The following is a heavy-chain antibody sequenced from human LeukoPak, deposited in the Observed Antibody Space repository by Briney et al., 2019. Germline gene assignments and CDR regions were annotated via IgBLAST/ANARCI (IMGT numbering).Heavy chain of an antibody. J-gene: IGHJ4*02. CDR2: INHSGST. D-gene: IGHD6-19*01. V-gene: IGHV4-34*01. CDR1: RVSFSDYY. Sequence: SETLSLTCAVYRVSFSDYYWSWIRQSPGKGLEWIGEINHSGSTNYNPSLKSRVTISVDTSKNQFSLKLSSVTAADTAVYYCASVPPGYNSGWYDYWGQGTLVTVSS. CDR3: ASVPPGYNSGWYDY.